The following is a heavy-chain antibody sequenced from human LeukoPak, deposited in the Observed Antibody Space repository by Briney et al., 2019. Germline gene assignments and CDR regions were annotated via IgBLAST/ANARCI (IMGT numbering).Heavy chain of an antibody. CDR1: GFTFSSYA. D-gene: IGHD3-22*01. Sequence: GGSLRLSCAASGFTFSSYAMSWVRQAPGKGLEWVSAISGSGGSTYYADSVKGRFTISRDNSKNTLYLQMNSLRAEDTAVYYCAKDRRLYYYDSSGYYFPDAFDIWGQGTMVTVSS. CDR3: AKDRRLYYYDSSGYYFPDAFDI. CDR2: ISGSGGST. J-gene: IGHJ3*02. V-gene: IGHV3-23*01.